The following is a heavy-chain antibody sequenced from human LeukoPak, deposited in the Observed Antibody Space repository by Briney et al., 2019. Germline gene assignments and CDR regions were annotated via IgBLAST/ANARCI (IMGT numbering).Heavy chain of an antibody. Sequence: GRSLRLSCAASGFIFSNFAMHWVRQSPGRGLEWLAIISHDGTTTYYADSVKGRFTISRGNAKNSLYLQMNSLRADDTAVYYCARFAAGGSYYYYMDVWGKGTTVTVSS. J-gene: IGHJ6*03. CDR1: GFIFSNFA. V-gene: IGHV3-30*03. CDR2: ISHDGTTT. CDR3: ARFAAGGSYYYYMDV. D-gene: IGHD6-25*01.